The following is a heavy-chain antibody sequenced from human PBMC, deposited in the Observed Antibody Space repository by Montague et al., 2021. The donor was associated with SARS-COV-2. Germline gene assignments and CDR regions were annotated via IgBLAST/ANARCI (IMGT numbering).Heavy chain of an antibody. Sequence: SETLSLTCTVSGGSVGSGSYYWSWIRQPPGKGLGWIGYIYYSGSTNYNPSLKSRVTISVDTSKNQFSLKLSSVTAADTAVYYCASSGWYPGWFDPWGQGTLVTVSS. CDR1: GGSVGSGSYY. CDR3: ASSGWYPGWFDP. V-gene: IGHV4-61*01. D-gene: IGHD6-19*01. CDR2: IYYSGST. J-gene: IGHJ5*02.